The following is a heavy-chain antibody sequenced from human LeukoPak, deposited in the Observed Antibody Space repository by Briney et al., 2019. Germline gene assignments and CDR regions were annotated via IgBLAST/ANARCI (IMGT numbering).Heavy chain of an antibody. D-gene: IGHD3-10*01. Sequence: GGSLKLSCAASGFSISASAMHWVRQASGKGLEWISRIRSKTNNYATAYAASVKGRFTISRDDSKNTAYLQMNSLKTEDTAVYYCTRRESRGRSTYWYFDHWGRGTLVTVSS. CDR1: GFSISASA. V-gene: IGHV3-73*01. CDR3: TRRESRGRSTYWYFDH. J-gene: IGHJ2*01. CDR2: IRSKTNNYAT.